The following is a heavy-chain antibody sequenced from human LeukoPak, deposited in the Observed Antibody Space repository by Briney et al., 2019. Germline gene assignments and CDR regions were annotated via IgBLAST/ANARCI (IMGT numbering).Heavy chain of an antibody. CDR2: IGAYNGNT. CDR1: GYTFTSYG. V-gene: IGHV1-18*01. CDR3: ARDRRYQLLSELSS. Sequence: ASVKVSCKASGYTFTSYGISWVRQAPGQGLEWMGWIGAYNGNTNYAQKFQGRVTMTRDTSISTAYMELSRLRSDDTAVYYCARDRRYQLLSELSSWGQGTLVTVSS. D-gene: IGHD2-2*01. J-gene: IGHJ5*02.